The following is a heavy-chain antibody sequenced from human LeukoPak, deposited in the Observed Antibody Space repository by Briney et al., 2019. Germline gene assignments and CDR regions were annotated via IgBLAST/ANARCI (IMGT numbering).Heavy chain of an antibody. CDR3: ARVSSGWPPYYFDY. J-gene: IGHJ4*02. V-gene: IGHV4-38-2*02. D-gene: IGHD6-19*01. Sequence: PSETLSLTCTVSGYSISSGYYWGWIRQPPGKGLEWIGSIYHSGSTYYNPSLKSRVTISVDTSKNQFSLKLSSVTAADTAAYYCARVSSGWPPYYFDYWGQGTLVTVSS. CDR1: GYSISSGYY. CDR2: IYHSGST.